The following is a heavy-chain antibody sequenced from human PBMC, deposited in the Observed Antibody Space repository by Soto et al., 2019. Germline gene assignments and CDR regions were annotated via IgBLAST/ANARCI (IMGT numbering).Heavy chain of an antibody. CDR1: GLPFSTSA. V-gene: IGHV3-23*01. Sequence: EVQLLESGGGLVQPGGSLRLSCAASGLPFSTSAMNWGRQAPGKGLEWVSIISGTSDAAYYAETVNGRFTSSRDKSKNNLYLQMKSLRAEDTAVYDCEKYSGSSRVYNGMNVWGQGTPVTVSS. CDR3: EKYSGSSRVYNGMNV. J-gene: IGHJ6*02. CDR2: ISGTSDAA. D-gene: IGHD1-26*01.